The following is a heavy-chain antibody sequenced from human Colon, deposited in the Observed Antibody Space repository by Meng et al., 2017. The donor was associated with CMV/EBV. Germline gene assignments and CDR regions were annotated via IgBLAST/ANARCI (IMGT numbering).Heavy chain of an antibody. V-gene: IGHV4-39*07. Sequence: SETLSLTCTVSGGSISRSSYYWGWIRQPPGRGLEWIGSIYYSGSAYYNPSLKSRVTITVDTAKNQFSLKLTSVTAADTAVYYCARGGDGSGYYYRHWFDPWGQGIPVTVSS. D-gene: IGHD3-22*01. J-gene: IGHJ5*02. CDR2: IYYSGSA. CDR3: ARGGDGSGYYYRHWFDP. CDR1: GGSISRSSYY.